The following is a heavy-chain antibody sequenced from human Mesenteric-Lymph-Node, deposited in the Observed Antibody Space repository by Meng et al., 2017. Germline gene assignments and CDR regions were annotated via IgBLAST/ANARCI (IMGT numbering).Heavy chain of an antibody. D-gene: IGHD3-10*01. CDR3: TRASGWSGPFYYYGMDV. CDR2: ISYDGSNI. CDR1: GFTFSTYA. Sequence: SLKISCVASGFTFSTYAMHWVRQAPGKRLEWVAVISYDGSNIYYADSVQGRFMISRDNSKNMVYLQMNGLRPDDTAVYYCTRASGWSGPFYYYGMDVWGQGTTGIVS. V-gene: IGHV3-30*03. J-gene: IGHJ6*02.